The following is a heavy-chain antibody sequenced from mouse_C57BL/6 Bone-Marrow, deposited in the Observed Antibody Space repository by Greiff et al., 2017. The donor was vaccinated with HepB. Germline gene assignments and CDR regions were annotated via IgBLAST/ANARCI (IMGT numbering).Heavy chain of an antibody. D-gene: IGHD1-1*01. CDR2: IDPEDGET. V-gene: IGHV14-2*01. CDR1: GFNIKDYY. Sequence: EVNLVESGAELVKPGASVKLSCTASGFNIKDYYMHWVKQRTEQGLEWIGRIDPEDGETKYAPKFQGKATITADTSSNTAYLQLSSLTSEDTAVYDCARNTTVDYFDYWGQGTTLTVSS. J-gene: IGHJ2*01. CDR3: ARNTTVDYFDY.